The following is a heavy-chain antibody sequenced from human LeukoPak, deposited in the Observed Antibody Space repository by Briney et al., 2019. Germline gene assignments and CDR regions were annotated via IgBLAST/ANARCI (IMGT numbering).Heavy chain of an antibody. CDR3: AREYGSGSPGGYYYYMDV. Sequence: SETLSLTCTVSGGSISSYYWSWIRQPPGKGLEWIGSIYYSGSTNYNPSLKSRVTISVDTSKNQFSLKLSSVTAADTAVYYCAREYGSGSPGGYYYYMDVWGKGTTVTISS. CDR2: IYYSGST. V-gene: IGHV4-59*01. J-gene: IGHJ6*03. D-gene: IGHD3-10*01. CDR1: GGSISSYY.